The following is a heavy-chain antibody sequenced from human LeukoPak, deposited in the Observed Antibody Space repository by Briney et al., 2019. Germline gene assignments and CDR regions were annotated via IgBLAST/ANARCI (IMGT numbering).Heavy chain of an antibody. D-gene: IGHD2-2*02. V-gene: IGHV3-23*01. Sequence: GGSLRLSCAASGFTFSSYAMSWVRQAPGKGLEWGSAISGSGGSTYYADSVKGRFTISRDNSKNTLYLQMNSLRAEDTAVYYCANGVPAAIPMGLNWFDPWGQGTLVTVSS. CDR1: GFTFSSYA. J-gene: IGHJ5*02. CDR2: ISGSGGST. CDR3: ANGVPAAIPMGLNWFDP.